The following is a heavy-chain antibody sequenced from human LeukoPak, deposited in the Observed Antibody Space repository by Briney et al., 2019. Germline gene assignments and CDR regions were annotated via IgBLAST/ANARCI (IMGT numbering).Heavy chain of an antibody. D-gene: IGHD4-17*01. J-gene: IGHJ4*02. Sequence: SETLSLTCAVYGGSFSGYYWSWIRQPPGKGLEWIGEINHSGSTNYNPSLKSRVTISVDTSKNQFSLKLSSVTAADTAVYYCARGTTGLSSLANWGQGTLVTVSS. CDR2: INHSGST. V-gene: IGHV4-34*01. CDR3: ARGTTGLSSLAN. CDR1: GGSFSGYY.